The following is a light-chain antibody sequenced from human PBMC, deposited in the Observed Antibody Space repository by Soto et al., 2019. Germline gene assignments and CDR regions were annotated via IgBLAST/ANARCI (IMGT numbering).Light chain of an antibody. CDR2: GAS. J-gene: IGKJ5*01. CDR1: QSVSSSY. Sequence: EIVLTQSPGTLSLSPGERATLSCRASQSVSSSYLAWYQQKPGQAPRLLIYGASSRATGIPDGFSGSGSGTDFTLTISRLEPEDFAVYYCQQYLSTFGQGTRLEIK. V-gene: IGKV3-20*01. CDR3: QQYLST.